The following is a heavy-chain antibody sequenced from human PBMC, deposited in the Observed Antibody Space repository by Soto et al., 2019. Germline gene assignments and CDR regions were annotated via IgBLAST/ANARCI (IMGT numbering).Heavy chain of an antibody. CDR3: AQEEAASFDY. CDR2: ISGSGDNT. D-gene: IGHD6-25*01. Sequence: HRXGSRRLSCTASGFTFGNYPVSWVHQAPGKGLEWVSGISGSGDNTYYADSVKGRFTISRDNSKNTLYLQMNSLRAEDTAVYYCAQEEAASFDYSGQGSLVTVSS. V-gene: IGHV3-23*01. CDR1: GFTFGNYP. J-gene: IGHJ4*02.